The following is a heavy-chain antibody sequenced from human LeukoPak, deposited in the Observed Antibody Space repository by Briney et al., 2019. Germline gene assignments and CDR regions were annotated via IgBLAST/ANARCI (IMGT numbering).Heavy chain of an antibody. CDR2: IYYSGST. Sequence: SETLSLTCTVSGGSISSYYWSWLRQPPGKGLEWIGYIYYSGSTNYNPSLKSRVTISVDTSKNQFSLKLSSVTAADTAVYYCARDIVGSSTPPGWFDPWGQGTLVTVSS. D-gene: IGHD2-21*01. V-gene: IGHV4-59*01. CDR1: GGSISSYY. CDR3: ARDIVGSSTPPGWFDP. J-gene: IGHJ5*02.